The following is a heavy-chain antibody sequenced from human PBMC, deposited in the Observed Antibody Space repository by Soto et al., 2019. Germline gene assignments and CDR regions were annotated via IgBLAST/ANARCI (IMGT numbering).Heavy chain of an antibody. CDR1: GGSFSGYY. D-gene: IGHD2-2*01. Sequence: SETLSLTCAVYGGSFSGYYWSWIRQPPGKGLEWIGEINHSGSTNYIPSLKSRVTISVDTSKNQFSLKLSSVTAADTAVYYCARGRNIVVVPAKKYYYMDVWGKGTTVTVSS. CDR2: INHSGST. J-gene: IGHJ6*03. V-gene: IGHV4-34*01. CDR3: ARGRNIVVVPAKKYYYMDV.